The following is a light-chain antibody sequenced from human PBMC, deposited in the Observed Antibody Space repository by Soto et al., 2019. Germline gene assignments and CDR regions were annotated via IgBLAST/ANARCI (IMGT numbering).Light chain of an antibody. CDR1: QSISTY. J-gene: IGKJ4*01. Sequence: DLQMTQSPSSLSASIGDIITITCRASQSISTYLNWYQQKPGKAPKLLIYGASTLQNGDPSRFSGSGSARDYTLTISGLQPEDFATYYCQQSFITPPLTFGGGTKVEMK. CDR3: QQSFITPPLT. CDR2: GAS. V-gene: IGKV1-39*01.